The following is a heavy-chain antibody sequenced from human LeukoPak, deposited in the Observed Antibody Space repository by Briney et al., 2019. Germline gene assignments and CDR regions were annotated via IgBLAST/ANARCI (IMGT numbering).Heavy chain of an antibody. CDR3: AGDGPGAAAFDY. J-gene: IGHJ4*02. Sequence: SVKVSCKASGGTFSSYAISWVRQAPGQGLEWMGGIIPIFGTANYAQKFQGRVTITADESTSTAYMELRSLRSDDTAVYYCAGDGPGAAAFDYWGQGTLVTVSS. V-gene: IGHV1-69*13. D-gene: IGHD6-25*01. CDR1: GGTFSSYA. CDR2: IIPIFGTA.